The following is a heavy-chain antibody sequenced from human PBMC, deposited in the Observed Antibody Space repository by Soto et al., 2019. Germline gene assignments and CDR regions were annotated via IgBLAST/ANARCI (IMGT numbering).Heavy chain of an antibody. J-gene: IGHJ6*02. D-gene: IGHD6-19*01. CDR3: VKDGSSGWPYFYDMDV. CDR1: GFTFSSYG. Sequence: QVQLVESGGGVVQPGRSLRLSCAASGFTFSSYGMHWVRQAPGKGLEWVAVISYDGRNKYYADAVKGRFTISRDNSTNTLYLQMSSLRAEDTAVYYCVKDGSSGWPYFYDMDVWGQGTTVTVSS. V-gene: IGHV3-30*18. CDR2: ISYDGRNK.